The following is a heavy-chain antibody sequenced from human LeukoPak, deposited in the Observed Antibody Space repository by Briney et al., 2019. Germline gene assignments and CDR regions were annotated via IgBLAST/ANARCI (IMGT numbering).Heavy chain of an antibody. CDR3: ARPYYYDSSGYRDYDAFDI. CDR2: IIPIFGTA. CDR1: GGTFSSYA. D-gene: IGHD3-22*01. J-gene: IGHJ3*02. Sequence: SVKVSCKASGGTFSSYAISWVRQAPGQGLEWMGGIIPIFGTANYAQKFQGRVTTTADESTSTAYMELSSLRSEDTAVYYCARPYYYDSSGYRDYDAFDIWGQGTMVTVSS. V-gene: IGHV1-69*13.